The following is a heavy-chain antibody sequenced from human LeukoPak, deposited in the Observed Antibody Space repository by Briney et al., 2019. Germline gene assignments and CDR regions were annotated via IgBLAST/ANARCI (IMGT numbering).Heavy chain of an antibody. Sequence: GGSLRLSCAASGFTFSSYAMSWVRQAPGKGLEWVSGINWNGGSTGYADSVKGRFTISRDNAKNSLYLQMNSLRAEDTALYYCARSARAFGVVIIYYYMDVWGKGTTVTVSS. CDR2: INWNGGST. D-gene: IGHD3-3*01. J-gene: IGHJ6*03. CDR1: GFTFSSYA. V-gene: IGHV3-20*04. CDR3: ARSARAFGVVIIYYYMDV.